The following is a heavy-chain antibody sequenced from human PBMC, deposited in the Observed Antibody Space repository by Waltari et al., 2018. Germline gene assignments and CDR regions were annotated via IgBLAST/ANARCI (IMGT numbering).Heavy chain of an antibody. CDR1: GFTFSSSW. D-gene: IGHD3-3*02. J-gene: IGHJ4*02. CDR3: AMLAEPDY. V-gene: IGHV3-7*01. Sequence: EVQLVESGGGLVQPGGSLRLSCAASGFTFSSSWMSWVRQAQGKGLEWVANIKQDGSEKYYVDSVKGRFTISRDNAKNSLYLQMNSLRAEDTAVYYCAMLAEPDYWGQGTLVTVSS. CDR2: IKQDGSEK.